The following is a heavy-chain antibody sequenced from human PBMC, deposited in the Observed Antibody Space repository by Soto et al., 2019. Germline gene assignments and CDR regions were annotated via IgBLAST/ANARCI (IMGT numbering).Heavy chain of an antibody. CDR1: GGSIGSGGYY. Sequence: QVQLQESGPGLVKPSQTLSLTCNVSGGSIGSGGYYWSWILQHPGKDLEWIGYIYYTGSTYYNRSIRSRVSMSVDTSKNQVSLKLTSVTAADTAVYYCARDRRAAHGTRGSIDPWGQGTLVTVSA. CDR3: ARDRRAAHGTRGSIDP. CDR2: IYYTGST. J-gene: IGHJ5*02. V-gene: IGHV4-31*03. D-gene: IGHD6-13*01.